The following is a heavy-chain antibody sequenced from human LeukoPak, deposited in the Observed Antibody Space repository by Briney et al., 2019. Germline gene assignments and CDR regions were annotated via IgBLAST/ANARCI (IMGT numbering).Heavy chain of an antibody. D-gene: IGHD3-22*01. CDR1: GGSFGSYY. J-gene: IGHJ4*02. V-gene: IGHV4-34*01. CDR2: INHSGST. Sequence: SETLSLTCAVYGGSFGSYYWTWIRQPPGKGLEWIGEINHSGSTYYNPSLKSRVTISIDTSKNLFFLQLSSVTAADTAVYYCARGSRYYDGISKWGQGTLVTVSS. CDR3: ARGSRYYDGISK.